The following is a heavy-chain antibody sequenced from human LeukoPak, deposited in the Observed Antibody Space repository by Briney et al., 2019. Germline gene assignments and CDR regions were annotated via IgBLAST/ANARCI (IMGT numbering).Heavy chain of an antibody. CDR1: GFTFDDYA. D-gene: IGHD5-24*01. Sequence: GGSLRLSCAASGFTFDDYAMHWVRQVPGKGLEWVSGISWNSGSIGYAESVKGRFTISRDNPKNLLFLQINSLRVEDTAVYYCARETPRRGETRDGYRWGQGTVVTVSS. J-gene: IGHJ4*02. V-gene: IGHV3-9*01. CDR2: ISWNSGSI. CDR3: ARETPRRGETRDGYR.